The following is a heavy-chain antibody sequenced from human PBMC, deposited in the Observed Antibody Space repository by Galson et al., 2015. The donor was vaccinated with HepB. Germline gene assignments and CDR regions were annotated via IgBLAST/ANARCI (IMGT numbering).Heavy chain of an antibody. Sequence: SLRLSCAASGFNFRYYGMSWVRQAPGKGLEWVSTITNSGAGTYYAGSVKGRFTISRDNSMNTLYLQMNSLRADDTAVYYCANMYGDYGGGTPAGFDYWGQGTLVTVSS. CDR3: ANMYGDYGGGTPAGFDY. CDR1: GFNFRYYG. CDR2: ITNSGAGT. D-gene: IGHD4-17*01. J-gene: IGHJ4*02. V-gene: IGHV3-23*01.